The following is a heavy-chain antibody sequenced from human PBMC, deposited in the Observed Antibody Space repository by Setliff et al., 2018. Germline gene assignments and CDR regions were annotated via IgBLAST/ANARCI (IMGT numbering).Heavy chain of an antibody. CDR2: INNYSFKT. Sequence: ASVKVSCKASGYTFTNYGITWVRQAPGQGLEWMGWINNYSFKTNYPQKFLGRVTVTTDTSTGTAYMELGSLTSDDTAIYYCARINFYVSSGYYYAPDYWGPGTLVTSPQ. D-gene: IGHD3-22*01. CDR3: ARINFYVSSGYYYAPDY. J-gene: IGHJ4*02. V-gene: IGHV1-18*01. CDR1: GYTFTNYG.